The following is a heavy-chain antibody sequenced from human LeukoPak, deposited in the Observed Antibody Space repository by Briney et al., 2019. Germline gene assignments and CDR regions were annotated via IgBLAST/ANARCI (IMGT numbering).Heavy chain of an antibody. CDR3: ARAAHSSSFY. Sequence: LSLTCTVSGGSISSSGYYWGWIRQPPGKGLEWVSYISSSGSTIYYADSVKGRFTISRDNAKNSLYLQMNSLRAEDTAVYYCARAAHSSSFYWGQGTLVTVSS. V-gene: IGHV3-11*01. CDR1: GGSISSSGYY. D-gene: IGHD6-13*01. J-gene: IGHJ4*02. CDR2: ISSSGSTI.